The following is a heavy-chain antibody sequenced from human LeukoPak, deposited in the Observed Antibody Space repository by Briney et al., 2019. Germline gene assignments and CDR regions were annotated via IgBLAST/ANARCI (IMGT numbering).Heavy chain of an antibody. CDR3: ARRKGTGGNNWFDP. D-gene: IGHD1-1*01. CDR2: IYTSGST. Sequence: PSETLALTCTVSGGSISSHYWSWIRQPPGKGLEWIGYIYTSGSTNYNPSLKSRVTISVDTSKNQFSLKLSSVTAADTAVYYCARRKGTGGNNWFDPWGQGTLVTVSS. V-gene: IGHV4-4*09. J-gene: IGHJ5*02. CDR1: GGSISSHY.